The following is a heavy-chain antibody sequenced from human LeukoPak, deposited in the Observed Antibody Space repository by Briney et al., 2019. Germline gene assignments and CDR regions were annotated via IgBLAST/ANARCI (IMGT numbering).Heavy chain of an antibody. CDR3: ARLKSDIAVAGSIDY. J-gene: IGHJ4*02. CDR1: GFTVSSNY. V-gene: IGHV3-53*01. D-gene: IGHD6-19*01. CDR2: IYSGGST. Sequence: GGSLRLSCAASGFTVSSNYMSWVRQAPGKGLEWVSVIYSGGSTYYADSVKGRFTNSRDNSKNTLYLQMNSLRAEDTAVYYCARLKSDIAVAGSIDYWGQGTLVTVSS.